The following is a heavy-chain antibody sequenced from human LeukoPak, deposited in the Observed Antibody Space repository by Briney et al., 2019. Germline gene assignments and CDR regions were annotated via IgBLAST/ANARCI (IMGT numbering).Heavy chain of an antibody. J-gene: IGHJ4*02. CDR3: ARHGLGSSWFGFDY. CDR2: IYPGDSDP. D-gene: IGHD6-13*01. V-gene: IGHV5-51*01. Sequence: GESLKISCKGSGYTFTTYWIGWVRQMPRKGLEWVGIIYPGDSDPRHSPSFQGQVTISADKSISTAYLQWSSLKASDSAMYYCARHGLGSSWFGFDYWGQGTLVTVSS. CDR1: GYTFTTYW.